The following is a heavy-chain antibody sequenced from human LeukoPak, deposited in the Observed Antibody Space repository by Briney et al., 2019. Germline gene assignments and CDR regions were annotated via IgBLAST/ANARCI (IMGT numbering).Heavy chain of an antibody. D-gene: IGHD3-10*01. CDR1: GGSISSYY. V-gene: IGHV4-59*08. Sequence: PSETLSLTCTVSGGSISSYYWSWIRQPPGKGLEWIGYIYYSGSTNYNPSLKSRVTISVDTSKNQFSLKLSSVTAADTAVYYCASLNMVRGVIGVATFDYWGQGTLVTVSS. CDR2: IYYSGST. CDR3: ASLNMVRGVIGVATFDY. J-gene: IGHJ4*02.